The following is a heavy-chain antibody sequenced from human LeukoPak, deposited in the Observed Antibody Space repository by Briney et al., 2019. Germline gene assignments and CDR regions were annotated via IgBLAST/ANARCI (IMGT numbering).Heavy chain of an antibody. CDR3: ARDTAYDSSGYMN. V-gene: IGHV3-21*01. D-gene: IGHD3-22*01. CDR1: GFTFSSYS. CDR2: ISSSSSYI. J-gene: IGHJ4*02. Sequence: GGSLRLSCAASGFTFSSYSMNWVRQAPGKGLEWVSSISSSSSYIYYADSVKGRFTISRDNAKNSLYLQMNSLRAEDTAVYYCARDTAYDSSGYMNWGQGTLVTVSS.